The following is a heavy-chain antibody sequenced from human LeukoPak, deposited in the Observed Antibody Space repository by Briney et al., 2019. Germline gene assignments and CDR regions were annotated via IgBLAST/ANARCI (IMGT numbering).Heavy chain of an antibody. CDR3: AKADCGGDCYGIDY. D-gene: IGHD2-21*02. V-gene: IGHV3-23*01. Sequence: GASLRLSCAASGFTFRSYAMTWVRQAPGKGLERVSAVRGSGGSTYYEDAVKGRFTISRDKPKNTLYLQMNSLRAEDTAVYYCAKADCGGDCYGIDYWGQGALVTVSS. CDR1: GFTFRSYA. CDR2: VRGSGGST. J-gene: IGHJ4*02.